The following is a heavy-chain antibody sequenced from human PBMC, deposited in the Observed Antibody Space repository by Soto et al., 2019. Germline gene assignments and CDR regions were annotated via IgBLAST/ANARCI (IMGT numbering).Heavy chain of an antibody. V-gene: IGHV1-8*01. CDR3: ARGVSAGVEY. D-gene: IGHD1-26*01. J-gene: IGHJ4*02. CDR1: GYSFTSLD. CDR2: MEPSTGTT. Sequence: GASVKVSCKASGYSFTSLDINWVRQTAGQGLEWMGWMEPSTGTTGYAQKFQGRVTMTRDTSINTAYMELTTLTSADTDFYCSARGVSAGVEYWGQGTLVTVSS.